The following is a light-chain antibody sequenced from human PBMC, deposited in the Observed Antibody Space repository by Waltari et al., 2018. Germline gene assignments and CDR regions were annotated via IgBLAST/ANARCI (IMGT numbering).Light chain of an antibody. CDR3: GAWDSSLSAVI. CDR2: DNN. CDR1: SSAIGEPY. Sequence: QSVLTQPPSVSAAPGQKVTISCSGTSSAIGEPYVSWFQQLPGTAPKLLIYDNNKRPSGIPDRFSGSKSGTSATLGITGLQTGDEADYYCGAWDSSLSAVIFGGGTKLTVL. V-gene: IGLV1-51*01. J-gene: IGLJ2*01.